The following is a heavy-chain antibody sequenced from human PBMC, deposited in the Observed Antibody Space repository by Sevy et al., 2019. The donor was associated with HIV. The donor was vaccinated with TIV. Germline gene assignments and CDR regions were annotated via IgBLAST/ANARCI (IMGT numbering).Heavy chain of an antibody. CDR1: GYSFTSYW. Sequence: GESLKISCKGSGYSFTSYWIGWVRQMPGKGLEWMGIIYPGDSDTRYSPSFQGQVTISADKSISTAYLQWSSLKAPDTAMYYCARLGGYCSGGSCYSSSPNWFDPWGQGTLVTVSS. V-gene: IGHV5-51*01. CDR3: ARLGGYCSGGSCYSSSPNWFDP. J-gene: IGHJ5*02. D-gene: IGHD2-15*01. CDR2: IYPGDSDT.